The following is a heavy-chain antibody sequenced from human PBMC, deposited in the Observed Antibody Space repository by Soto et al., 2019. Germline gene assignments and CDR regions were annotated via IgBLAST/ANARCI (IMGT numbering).Heavy chain of an antibody. CDR2: ISGSGGST. CDR1: GFTFSSYA. V-gene: IGHV3-23*01. D-gene: IGHD1-26*01. J-gene: IGHJ6*02. Sequence: GGSLRLSCAASGFTFSSYAMSWVRQAPGKGLEWVSAISGSGGSTYYADSVKGRFTISRDNSKNTLYLQMNSLRAEDTAVYYCAKRNRVGALSVYYGMDVWGQGTTVTVSS. CDR3: AKRNRVGALSVYYGMDV.